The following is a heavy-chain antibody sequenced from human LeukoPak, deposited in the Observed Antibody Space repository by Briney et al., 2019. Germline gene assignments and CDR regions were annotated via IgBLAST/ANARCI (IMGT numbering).Heavy chain of an antibody. Sequence: SETLSLTCAVYGGSFSGYYWSWIRQPPGKGLEWIGEINHSGSTNYNPSLKSRVTISVDMSKNQFSLKLSSVTAADTAVYYCARGSGSTTGTTRLDYWGQGTLVTVSS. V-gene: IGHV4-34*01. CDR3: ARGSGSTTGTTRLDY. D-gene: IGHD1-1*01. J-gene: IGHJ4*02. CDR1: GGSFSGYY. CDR2: INHSGST.